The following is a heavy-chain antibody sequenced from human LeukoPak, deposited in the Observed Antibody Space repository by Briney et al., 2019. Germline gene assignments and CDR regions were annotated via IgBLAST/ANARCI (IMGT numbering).Heavy chain of an antibody. V-gene: IGHV3-73*01. J-gene: IGHJ4*02. CDR1: GFTFSDSA. D-gene: IGHD6-19*01. CDR3: ASVQWLPH. Sequence: GGSLKLSCAASGFTFSDSAVHWVRQASGKGLEWVGRIRSKAKSYATAYAASVKGRFTISRDDSETTAYLQMNSLKSEDTAVYCCASVQWLPHWGQGTLVTVSS. CDR2: IRSKAKSYAT.